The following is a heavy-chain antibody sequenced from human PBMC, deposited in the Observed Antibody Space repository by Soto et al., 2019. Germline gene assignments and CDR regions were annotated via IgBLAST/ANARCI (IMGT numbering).Heavy chain of an antibody. V-gene: IGHV3-23*01. J-gene: IGHJ3*01. D-gene: IGHD3-10*01. Sequence: EVQLLESGGDLVQPGGSLRLSCAPSGFPFNNYAMTWVRQAPGKGLEWVSGISGSGGSTYYADSVKGRFTISRDSSKNTLCRRMNSLSSEDTAIYYCARLTGPRLVRESVTLESWGQGTVVTDSS. CDR1: GFPFNNYA. CDR2: ISGSGGST. CDR3: ARLTGPRLVRESVTLES.